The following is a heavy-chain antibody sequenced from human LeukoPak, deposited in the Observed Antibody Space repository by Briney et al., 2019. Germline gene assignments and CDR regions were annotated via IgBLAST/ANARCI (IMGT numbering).Heavy chain of an antibody. D-gene: IGHD3-10*01. Sequence: GGSLRLTCAASGFTFSSYGMHWVRQAPGKGLEWVTFIRYDGSIIYYADSVKGRFTISRDNSKNTLYLQMNSLRAEDTAVYYCAKALGTAMVRGVIDYWGQGTPVTVSS. V-gene: IGHV3-30*02. CDR1: GFTFSSYG. CDR3: AKALGTAMVRGVIDY. J-gene: IGHJ4*02. CDR2: IRYDGSII.